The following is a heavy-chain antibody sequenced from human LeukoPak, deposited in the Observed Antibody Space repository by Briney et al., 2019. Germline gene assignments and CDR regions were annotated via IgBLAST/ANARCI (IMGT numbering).Heavy chain of an antibody. CDR1: GGSFSGYY. V-gene: IGHV4-34*01. J-gene: IGHJ4*02. D-gene: IGHD3-10*01. CDR2: INHSGST. CDR3: ARRVRGVMRSKKYYFDY. Sequence: SETLSLTCAVYGGSFSGYYWSWIRQPPGKGLEWIGEINHSGSTNYNPSLKSRVTISVDTSKNQFSLKLSSVTAADTAVYYCARRVRGVMRSKKYYFDYWGQGTLVTVSS.